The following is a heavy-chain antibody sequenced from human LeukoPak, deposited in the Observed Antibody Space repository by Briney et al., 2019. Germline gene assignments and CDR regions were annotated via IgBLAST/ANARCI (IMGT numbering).Heavy chain of an antibody. J-gene: IGHJ4*02. V-gene: IGHV3-21*01. Sequence: GGSLRLSCAASGFTFSSYTMHWIRQAPGKGLEWVSSISGSNSYIFYADSVKGRFTVSRDNAKDSLYLQMNSLRAEDTTVYYCARALTTLTYEGYWGQGTLVTVSS. CDR3: ARALTTLTYEGY. CDR2: ISGSNSYI. CDR1: GFTFSSYT. D-gene: IGHD1-1*01.